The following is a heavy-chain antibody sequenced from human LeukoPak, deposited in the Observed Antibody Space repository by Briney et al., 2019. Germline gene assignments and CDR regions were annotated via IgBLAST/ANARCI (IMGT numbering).Heavy chain of an antibody. D-gene: IGHD6-19*01. J-gene: IGHJ6*03. Sequence: PSETLSLTCTVSGGSISNYYWSWIRQPPGKGLEWIGYIYYSGDTNYNPSLKSRVTILVDTSKNQFSLKLSSVTAADTAVYYCARVDKYSSGWYYYYYYMDVWGKGTTVTVSS. CDR2: IYYSGDT. CDR3: ARVDKYSSGWYYYYYYMDV. V-gene: IGHV4-59*12. CDR1: GGSISNYY.